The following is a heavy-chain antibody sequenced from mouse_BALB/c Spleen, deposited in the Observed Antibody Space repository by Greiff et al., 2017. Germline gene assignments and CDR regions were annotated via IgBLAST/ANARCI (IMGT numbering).Heavy chain of an antibody. CDR1: GFNIKDTY. CDR2: IDPANGNT. Sequence: VHVKQSGAELVKPGASVKLSCTASGFNIKDTYMHWVKQRPEQGLEWIGRIDPANGNTKYDPKFQGKATITADTSSNTAYLQLSSLTSEDTAVYYCARGGTTVAVFDYWGQGTTLTVSS. CDR3: ARGGTTVAVFDY. V-gene: IGHV14-3*02. J-gene: IGHJ2*01. D-gene: IGHD1-1*01.